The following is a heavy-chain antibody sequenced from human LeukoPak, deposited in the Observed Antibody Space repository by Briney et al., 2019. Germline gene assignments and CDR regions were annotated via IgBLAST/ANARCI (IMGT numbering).Heavy chain of an antibody. CDR1: GFTFSSYS. D-gene: IGHD5-12*01. Sequence: PGGSLRLSCAASGFTFSSYSMSWVRQAPGKGLEWVSSISSSSSYIYYADSVKGRFTISRDNAKNSLYLQMNSLRAEDTAVYYCARVISGSFDYWGQGTLVTVSS. CDR3: ARVISGSFDY. V-gene: IGHV3-21*01. CDR2: ISSSSSYI. J-gene: IGHJ4*02.